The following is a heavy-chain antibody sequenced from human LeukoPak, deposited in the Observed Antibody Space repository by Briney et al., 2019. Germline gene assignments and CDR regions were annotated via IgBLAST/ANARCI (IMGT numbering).Heavy chain of an antibody. CDR1: GYTFTGYY. CDR2: INPNSGGT. V-gene: IGHV1-2*02. D-gene: IGHD3-22*01. CDR3: AREYYYDSSGYLGTLDY. J-gene: IGHJ4*02. Sequence: GASVKVSCKASGYTFTGYYMHWVRQAPGQGLEWMGWINPNSGGTNYAQKFQGRVTMTRDTSISTAYMELSRLRSDDTAVYYCAREYYYDSSGYLGTLDYWGQGTLVTVSS.